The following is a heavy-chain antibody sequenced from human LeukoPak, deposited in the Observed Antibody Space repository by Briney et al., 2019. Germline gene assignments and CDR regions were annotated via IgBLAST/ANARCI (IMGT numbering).Heavy chain of an antibody. CDR1: GVTFSSYA. J-gene: IGHJ4*02. D-gene: IGHD3-9*01. CDR2: IIPIFGTA. CDR3: ASNYDILTGLDY. Sequence: ASVKVSCKASGVTFSSYALSCVRQAPGQRLEWMGGIIPIFGTANYAQKFQGRVTITADESTSTAYMELSSLRSEDTAVYYCASNYDILTGLDYWGQGTLVTVSS. V-gene: IGHV1-69*13.